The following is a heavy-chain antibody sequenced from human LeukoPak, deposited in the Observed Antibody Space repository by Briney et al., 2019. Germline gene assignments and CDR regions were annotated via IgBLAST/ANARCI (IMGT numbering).Heavy chain of an antibody. Sequence: PSGTLSLTCTVSGGSISSYYWSWIRQPPGKGLEWIGYIYYSGSTNYNPSLKSRVTISVDTSKNQFSLKLSSVTAADTAVYYCARVQESQIDYYFDYWGQGTLVTVSS. D-gene: IGHD3-9*01. J-gene: IGHJ4*02. CDR1: GGSISSYY. CDR2: IYYSGST. CDR3: ARVQESQIDYYFDY. V-gene: IGHV4-59*01.